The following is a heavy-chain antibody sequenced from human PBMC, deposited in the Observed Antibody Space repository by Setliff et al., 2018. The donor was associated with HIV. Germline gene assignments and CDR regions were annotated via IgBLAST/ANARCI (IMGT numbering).Heavy chain of an antibody. Sequence: PGGSLRLSCAASGFTFRTYGMNWVRQAPGKGLEWLSYISSSGGSIYYADSVKGRFTISRDNAKNSLYLQMNSLRGEDTAVYYCARDHRPYFYDKAWFDPWGQGTLVTVSS. D-gene: IGHD3-22*01. CDR3: ARDHRPYFYDKAWFDP. V-gene: IGHV3-48*01. CDR1: GFTFRTYG. J-gene: IGHJ5*02. CDR2: ISSSGGSI.